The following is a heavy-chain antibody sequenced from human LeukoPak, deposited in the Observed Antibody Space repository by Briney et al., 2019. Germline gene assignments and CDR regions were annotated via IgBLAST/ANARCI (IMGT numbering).Heavy chain of an antibody. CDR1: GYTFTNYW. Sequence: GESLKISCKASGYTFTNYWIGWVRQMPGKGLEWMGVVYPGDSRTRYSPSFQGQVTISADKSISTAYLQWSSLKASDTAMYYCARRTKYCSGGSCYFSEGYFDYWGQGTLVTVSS. J-gene: IGHJ4*02. CDR3: ARRTKYCSGGSCYFSEGYFDY. CDR2: VYPGDSRT. D-gene: IGHD2-15*01. V-gene: IGHV5-51*01.